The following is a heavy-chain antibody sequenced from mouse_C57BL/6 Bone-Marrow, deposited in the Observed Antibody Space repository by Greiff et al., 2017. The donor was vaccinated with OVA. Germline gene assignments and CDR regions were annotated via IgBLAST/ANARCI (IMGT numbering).Heavy chain of an antibody. CDR1: GYTFTDYN. CDR2: INPNTGGT. CDR3: ARSTGVAFDY. D-gene: IGHD1-1*01. V-gene: IGHV1-18*01. J-gene: IGHJ2*01. Sequence: EVQLQQSGPELVKPGASVKIPCKASGYTFTDYNMDWVKQSHGKSLEWIGDINPNTGGTIYNQKFKGKATLTVDKSSSTAYMELRSLTSEDTAVYYCARSTGVAFDYWGQGTTLTVSS.